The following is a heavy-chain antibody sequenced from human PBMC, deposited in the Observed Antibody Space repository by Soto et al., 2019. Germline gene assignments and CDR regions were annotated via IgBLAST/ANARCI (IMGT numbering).Heavy chain of an antibody. J-gene: IGHJ2*01. Sequence: QVHLQQSGPGLVKASETLYLTCSLSGGSTTGTYWRWIRQSAGKGLEWIGRIYSSGRTHYNPSLGSRVSMSVAQNSFSLRLTSVTAADTAIYYCARDFDVNTALDYWDFDLWGRGIQVSVSS. CDR3: ARDFDVNTALDYWDFDL. CDR2: IYSSGRT. D-gene: IGHD3-9*01. CDR1: GGSTTGTY. V-gene: IGHV4-4*07.